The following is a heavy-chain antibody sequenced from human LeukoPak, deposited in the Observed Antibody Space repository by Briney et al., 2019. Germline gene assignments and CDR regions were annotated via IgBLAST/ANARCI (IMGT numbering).Heavy chain of an antibody. Sequence: GGSLRLSCAASGFTFSSYWMTWVRQAPGKGLEWVANINEDGSEKYYVDSVKGRFTISRDNAKNSLYLQMNSLRAEDTAVYYCARDRDLGYPLDYWGQGTLVTVSS. CDR2: INEDGSEK. V-gene: IGHV3-7*01. J-gene: IGHJ4*02. CDR1: GFTFSSYW. D-gene: IGHD2-21*01. CDR3: ARDRDLGYPLDY.